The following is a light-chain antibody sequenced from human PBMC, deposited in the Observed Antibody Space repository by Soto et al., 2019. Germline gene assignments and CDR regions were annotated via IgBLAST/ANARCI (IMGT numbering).Light chain of an antibody. V-gene: IGKV1-33*01. CDR3: LQYDSLPYT. J-gene: IGKJ2*01. CDR2: SAS. CDR1: QDISNS. Sequence: DIQMTQSPSSLSASVGDRVTIACQASQDISNSLNWYQQEPGKAPKLLISSASFLETGVPSRFSGSGSGTSFTLTITALQPEDFATFYCLQYDSLPYTFGPGTKLEIK.